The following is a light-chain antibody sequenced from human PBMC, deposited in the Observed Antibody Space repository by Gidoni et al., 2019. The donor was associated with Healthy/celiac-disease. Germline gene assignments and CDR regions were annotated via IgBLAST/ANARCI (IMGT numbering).Light chain of an antibody. J-gene: IGKJ2*03. CDR1: QSIRRY. CDR3: QQSYSTPPS. Sequence: DMQMTQSPSSLSASVGDRVTITCRASQSIRRYLNWYQQKPGKAPKLLIYAASSLQSGVPSRFSGSGSGTDFTLTISSLQPEDFATYYCQQSYSTPPSFGHGTKLEIK. V-gene: IGKV1-39*01. CDR2: AAS.